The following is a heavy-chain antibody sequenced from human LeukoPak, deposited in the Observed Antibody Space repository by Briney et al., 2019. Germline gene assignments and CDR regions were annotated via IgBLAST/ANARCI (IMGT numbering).Heavy chain of an antibody. Sequence: SVKVSCKASGGTFSSYAISWVRQAPGQGLEWMGGIIPIFGTANYAQKFQGRVTITTDESTSTAYMELSSLRSEDTAVYYCARALGYCSGGSCYSCWFDPWGQGTLVTVSS. CDR3: ARALGYCSGGSCYSCWFDP. D-gene: IGHD2-15*01. V-gene: IGHV1-69*05. CDR1: GGTFSSYA. CDR2: IIPIFGTA. J-gene: IGHJ5*02.